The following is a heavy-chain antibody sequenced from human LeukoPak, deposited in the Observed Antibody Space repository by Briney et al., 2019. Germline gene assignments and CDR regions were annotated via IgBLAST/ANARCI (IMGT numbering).Heavy chain of an antibody. Sequence: GGSLRLSCSASGITLSSHAMHWVRQAPGKGLEYVSAINSNGGTTYYADSVKGRFTISRDNSKNTLSLQMSSLRPEDTAVYYCVKDLGLTEYYTAFDFWGRGTLLTVSS. CDR3: VKDLGLTEYYTAFDF. CDR1: GITLSSHA. D-gene: IGHD3-9*01. CDR2: INSNGGTT. V-gene: IGHV3-64D*06. J-gene: IGHJ4*02.